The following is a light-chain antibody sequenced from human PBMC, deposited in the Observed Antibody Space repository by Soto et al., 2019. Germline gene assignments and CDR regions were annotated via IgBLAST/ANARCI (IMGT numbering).Light chain of an antibody. V-gene: IGKV1-5*03. J-gene: IGKJ2*01. CDR3: QQYGHYPYT. CDR1: QSVSSW. Sequence: DIQTTQSPSTLAASIGDRVTITCRASQSVSSWLAWYQQKPGRGPNLLIYKSSTLEGGVPSRFSGSGSGTGTDFTLTISSLQPDDFATYYCQQYGHYPYTFGQGTKLEI. CDR2: KSS.